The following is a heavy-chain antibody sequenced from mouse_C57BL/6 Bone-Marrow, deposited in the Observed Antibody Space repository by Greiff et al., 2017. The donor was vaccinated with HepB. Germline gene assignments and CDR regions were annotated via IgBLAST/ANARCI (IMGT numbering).Heavy chain of an antibody. Sequence: EVKLVESGGGLVKPGGSLKLSCAASGFTFSSYAMSWVRQTPEKRLEWVATISDGGSYTYYPDNVKGRFTISRDNAKNNLYLQMRHLKSEDTAMYYCARGGPTIVTTWYFDVCGTGTTVTVSS. D-gene: IGHD2-5*01. V-gene: IGHV5-4*03. CDR2: ISDGGSYT. CDR1: GFTFSSYA. J-gene: IGHJ1*03. CDR3: ARGGPTIVTTWYFDV.